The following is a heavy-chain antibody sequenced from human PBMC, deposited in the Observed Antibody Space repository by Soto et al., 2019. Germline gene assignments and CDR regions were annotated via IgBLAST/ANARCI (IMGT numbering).Heavy chain of an antibody. D-gene: IGHD3-10*01. J-gene: IGHJ4*02. V-gene: IGHV5-10-1*01. CDR2: VDPGDSYA. CDR1: GDIFSDYW. Sequence: GESLRISCKGSGDIFSDYWISWVLQMPGKGLEWMGRVDPGDSYATYSPSFQGHVTISTDRSVDTAYLQWSSLKASDTAMYFCARHTLYGNFYHTNFDYWGQGTPVTVSS. CDR3: ARHTLYGNFYHTNFDY.